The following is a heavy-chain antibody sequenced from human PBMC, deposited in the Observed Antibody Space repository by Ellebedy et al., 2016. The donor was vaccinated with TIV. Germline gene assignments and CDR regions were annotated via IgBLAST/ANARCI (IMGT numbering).Heavy chain of an antibody. Sequence: GESLKISCEVSGFSFSGYYMHWVRQVSGKGLMWVARINTDGSSTSYADSVEGRFTISRDNRRKTLYLQMDRPRAEDTAVYFCARESVRYFDWDYWGQGTLVTVSS. CDR1: GFSFSGYY. D-gene: IGHD3-9*01. J-gene: IGHJ4*02. CDR3: ARESVRYFDWDY. CDR2: INTDGSST. V-gene: IGHV3-74*01.